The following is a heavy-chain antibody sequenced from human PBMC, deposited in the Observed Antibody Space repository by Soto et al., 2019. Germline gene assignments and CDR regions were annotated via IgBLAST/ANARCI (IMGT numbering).Heavy chain of an antibody. CDR2: ISGSGGST. Sequence: GGSLRLSCAASGFTFRSYAMRWVRQAQGKGLEWVSAISGSGGSTYYADSVKGRFTISRDNSKNTLYLQMNSLRAEDTAVYYCAKPSTTVISRSYFDYWGQGTLVTVSS. CDR3: AKPSTTVISRSYFDY. J-gene: IGHJ4*02. CDR1: GFTFRSYA. V-gene: IGHV3-23*01. D-gene: IGHD4-17*01.